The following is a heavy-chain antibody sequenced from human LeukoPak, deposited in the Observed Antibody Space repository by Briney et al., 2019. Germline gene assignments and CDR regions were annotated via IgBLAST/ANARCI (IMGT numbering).Heavy chain of an antibody. CDR1: GGSISNSF. CDR2: IYTTGSA. CDR3: ARSSGSYRLDY. Sequence: SETLSLTCTVSGGSISNSFWGRIRQPAGKGLEWIGCIYTTGSANYNPSLKSRVTMSVDTSKNQFSLKLSSVTAADTAVYYCARSSGSYRLDYWGQGSLVTVSS. V-gene: IGHV4-4*07. J-gene: IGHJ4*02. D-gene: IGHD1-26*01.